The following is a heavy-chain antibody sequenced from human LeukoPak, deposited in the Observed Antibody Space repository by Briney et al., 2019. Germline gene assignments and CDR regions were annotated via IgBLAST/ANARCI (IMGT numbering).Heavy chain of an antibody. CDR2: ISSSSSYI. CDR3: AKHMTTVTTIRSYYFDY. D-gene: IGHD4-17*01. V-gene: IGHV3-21*04. J-gene: IGHJ4*02. Sequence: GGSLRLSCAASGFTFSSYTMNLVRQAPGKGLEWVSSISSSSSYIYYADSVKGRFTISRDNAKNSLYLQMNSLRAEDTAVYYCAKHMTTVTTIRSYYFDYWGQGTLVTVSS. CDR1: GFTFSSYT.